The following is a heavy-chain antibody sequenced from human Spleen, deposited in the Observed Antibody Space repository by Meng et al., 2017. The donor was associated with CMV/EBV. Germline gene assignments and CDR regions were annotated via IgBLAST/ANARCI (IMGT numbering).Heavy chain of an antibody. Sequence: GGSLRLSCAASGFTFNDYAMHWVRQAPGKGLEWVALISWDSINTYYAESVRGRFTISRDNSKNSLFLQMNSLRAEDTALYYCAKAFGSTSSHYFDYWGQGTQVTVSS. CDR1: GFTFNDYA. CDR3: AKAFGSTSSHYFDY. CDR2: ISWDSINT. J-gene: IGHJ4*02. D-gene: IGHD2-2*01. V-gene: IGHV3-43D*03.